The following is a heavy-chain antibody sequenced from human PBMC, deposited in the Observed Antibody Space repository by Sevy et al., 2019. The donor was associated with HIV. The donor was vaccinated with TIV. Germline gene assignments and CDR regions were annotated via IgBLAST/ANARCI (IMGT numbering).Heavy chain of an antibody. V-gene: IGHV1-2*02. CDR3: ARAGARGVFGVILDKSYYYMDV. CDR2: IKPDSGDT. CDR1: GYIFTGYY. D-gene: IGHD3-3*01. J-gene: IGHJ6*03. Sequence: ASVKVSCKASGYIFTGYYIHWVRQAPGQGLEWMGYIKPDSGDTNYAQRFQGRVTMTRDTSIKTAYMVLSRLTFDDTAVYFCARAGARGVFGVILDKSYYYMDVWGEGTTVTVSS.